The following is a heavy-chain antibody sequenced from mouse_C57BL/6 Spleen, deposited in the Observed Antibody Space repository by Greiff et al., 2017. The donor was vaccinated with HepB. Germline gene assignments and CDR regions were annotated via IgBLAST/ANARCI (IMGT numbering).Heavy chain of an antibody. CDR3: ARSRGGYYYGSDY. CDR2: INPSTGGT. Sequence: VQLQQSGPELVKPGASVKISCKASGYSFTGYYMNWVKQSPEKSLEWIGEINPSTGGTTYNQKFKAKATLTVDKSSSTAYMQLKSLTSEDSAVYYCARSRGGYYYGSDYWGQGTTLTVSS. CDR1: GYSFTGYY. V-gene: IGHV1-42*01. D-gene: IGHD1-1*01. J-gene: IGHJ2*01.